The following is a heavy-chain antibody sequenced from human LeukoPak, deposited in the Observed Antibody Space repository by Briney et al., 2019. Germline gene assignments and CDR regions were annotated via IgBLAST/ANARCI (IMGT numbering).Heavy chain of an antibody. CDR1: GFSFSSYW. CDR2: IKQDGGEK. J-gene: IGHJ4*01. Sequence: GGSLRLSCAVSGFSFSSYWMNWVRQAPGKGLEWVASIKQDGGEKSYVDSVKGRFTISRDNAKNSLYLQMSSLRAEDTAVYYCGRDGPAAVIYFDLWGQGTLVTVSS. D-gene: IGHD6-13*01. V-gene: IGHV3-7*01. CDR3: GRDGPAAVIYFDL.